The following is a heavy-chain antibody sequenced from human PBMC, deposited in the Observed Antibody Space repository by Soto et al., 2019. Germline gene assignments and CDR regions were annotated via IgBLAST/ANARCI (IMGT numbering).Heavy chain of an antibody. V-gene: IGHV1-8*01. CDR1: GYTFTSYD. J-gene: IGHJ6*02. CDR2: MNPNSGNA. Sequence: EASVKVSCKASGYTFTSYDINWVRQATGQGLEWMGWMNPNSGNANYAQKFQGRVTITTDKSTSTAYMELSSLRSEDTAVYYCARSQGSSTSLEIYYYYYYGMDVWGQGTTVTVSS. D-gene: IGHD2-2*01. CDR3: ARSQGSSTSLEIYYYYYYGMDV.